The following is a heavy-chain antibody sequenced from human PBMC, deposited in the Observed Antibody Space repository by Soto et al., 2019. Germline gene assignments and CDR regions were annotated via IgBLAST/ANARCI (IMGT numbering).Heavy chain of an antibody. CDR1: GGTFSSYA. J-gene: IGHJ6*02. Sequence: QVQLVQSGAEVKQPGSSVKVSCKAPGGTFSSYAISWVRQAPGQGLEWMGGIIPIFGTAKYAQKFQGRVTITADESTSTGYMELSSLRSEDTAVYYCARSQGGSSSLDIYYYYYYGMDVWAKGPRSPSP. CDR2: IIPIFGTA. CDR3: ARSQGGSSSLDIYYYYYYGMDV. V-gene: IGHV1-69*01. D-gene: IGHD2-15*01.